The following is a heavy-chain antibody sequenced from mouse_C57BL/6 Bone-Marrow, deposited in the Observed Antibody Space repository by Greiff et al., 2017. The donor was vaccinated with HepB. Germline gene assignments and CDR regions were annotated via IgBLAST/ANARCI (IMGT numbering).Heavy chain of an antibody. D-gene: IGHD1-1*01. CDR1: GYSFTDYN. CDR3: ASEGYYGCSYVDYFDC. J-gene: IGHJ2*01. Sequence: VQLKESGPELVKPGASVKISCKASGYSFTDYNMNWVKQSTGKSLEWIGVINPNYGTTSYNQKFKGKATLTVDQSPSTAYMQLTSLTSEYTAVYYCASEGYYGCSYVDYFDCWGQGTTLTVSS. CDR2: INPNYGTT. V-gene: IGHV1-39*01.